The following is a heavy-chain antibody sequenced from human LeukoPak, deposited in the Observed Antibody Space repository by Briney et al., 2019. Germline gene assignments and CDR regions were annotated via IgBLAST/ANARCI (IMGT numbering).Heavy chain of an antibody. CDR1: GDSVSSNSAA. J-gene: IGHJ4*02. CDR3: ARMVGLVSDY. V-gene: IGHV6-1*01. Sequence: SPTLSLTCAISGDSVSSNSAAWNGIRQSPSRGLEWLGRTYYRSKWYSYYAPSVKSRITINPDTSKNQFSLQLKSVTPEDTAVYYCARMVGLVSDYWGQGTLVTVSS. CDR2: TYYRSKWYS. D-gene: IGHD3-10*01.